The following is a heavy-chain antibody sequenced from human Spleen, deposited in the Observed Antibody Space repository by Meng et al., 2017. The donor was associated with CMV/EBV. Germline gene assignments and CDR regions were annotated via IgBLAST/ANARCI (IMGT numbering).Heavy chain of an antibody. D-gene: IGHD3-3*01. CDR2: ISASGTPI. CDR1: GFMFSSYS. CDR3: ASLRFLEWLSAALDI. Sequence: GEPLKISCAASGFMFSSYSMNWVRQAPGKGLEWLSYISASGTPIYYADSVKGRFTISRDNAKNSVYLEMHSLRAEDTAVYYCASLRFLEWLSAALDIWGQGTMVTVSS. J-gene: IGHJ3*02. V-gene: IGHV3-48*04.